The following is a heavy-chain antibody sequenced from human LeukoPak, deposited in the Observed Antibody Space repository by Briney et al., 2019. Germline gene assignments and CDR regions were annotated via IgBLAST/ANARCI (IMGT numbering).Heavy chain of an antibody. CDR2: VFHSGST. CDR3: ARQLYSDSSA. V-gene: IGHV4-38-2*01. CDR1: DFSIITTYY. D-gene: IGHD3-22*01. J-gene: IGHJ3*01. Sequence: SETLSLTCDVSDFSIITTYYWGWIRQPPGKGVEWIGNVFHSGSTYYNPSLKSRVTISVDKSKNQFSLKLRSVTAADTAVYYCARQLYSDSSAWGQGTMVTVSS.